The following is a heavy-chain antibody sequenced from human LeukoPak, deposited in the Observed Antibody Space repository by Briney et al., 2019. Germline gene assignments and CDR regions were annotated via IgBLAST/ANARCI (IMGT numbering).Heavy chain of an antibody. V-gene: IGHV3-74*01. D-gene: IGHD6-6*01. CDR1: GFSLSGHW. Sequence: GGSLRLSCTASGFSLSGHWMHWARQLPGKGLVWVSRISPTGSTTSYADSVKGRFTVSRDNAKNTLYLQVNNLRAEDTAVYYCARGPNSNWSGLDFWGQGTRLTVSS. J-gene: IGHJ4*02. CDR3: ARGPNSNWSGLDF. CDR2: ISPTGSTT.